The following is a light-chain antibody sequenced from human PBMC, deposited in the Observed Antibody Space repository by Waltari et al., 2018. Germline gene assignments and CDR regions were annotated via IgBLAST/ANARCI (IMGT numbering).Light chain of an antibody. V-gene: IGKV3-11*01. CDR2: DVS. CDR1: QSVSSD. Sequence: EIVLTQSPATLSLSPGERATLSCRASQSVSSDLGWYQQKPGKAPRVLIYDVSKRATGTPARFSGSGSGTDFTLTISSLEPEDSAVYYCQQRRSWPLTFGGGTKVEIK. J-gene: IGKJ4*01. CDR3: QQRRSWPLT.